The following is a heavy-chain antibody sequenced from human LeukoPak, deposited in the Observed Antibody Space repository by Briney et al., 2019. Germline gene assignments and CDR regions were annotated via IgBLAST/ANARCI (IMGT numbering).Heavy chain of an antibody. CDR1: GFSISNDW. J-gene: IGHJ4*02. CDR2: VRSKASGETT. CDR3: TLIKGWGSGSYYLDY. D-gene: IGHD3-10*01. Sequence: GGSLRLSCAASGFSISNDWMSWVRQAPGKGLEWIGRVRSKASGETTDYAAPVKGRFTISRDDAKNTLYLQMNSLKTEDTAVYYCTLIKGWGSGSYYLDYWGQGTLVTVSS. V-gene: IGHV3-15*01.